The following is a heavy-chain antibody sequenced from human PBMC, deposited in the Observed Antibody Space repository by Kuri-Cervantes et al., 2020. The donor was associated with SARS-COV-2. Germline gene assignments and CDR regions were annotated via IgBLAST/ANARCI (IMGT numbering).Heavy chain of an antibody. CDR3: ARHRDFTIFGVDDAFDI. V-gene: IGHV3-21*01. CDR2: ISSSSSYI. D-gene: IGHD3-3*01. CDR1: GFTFSSYS. Sequence: GESLKISCAASGFTFSSYSMNWVRQAPGKGLEWVSSISSSSSYIYYADSVKGRFTISRDNAKNSLYLQMNSLRAEDTAVYYCARHRDFTIFGVDDAFDIWGQGTMVTVSS. J-gene: IGHJ3*02.